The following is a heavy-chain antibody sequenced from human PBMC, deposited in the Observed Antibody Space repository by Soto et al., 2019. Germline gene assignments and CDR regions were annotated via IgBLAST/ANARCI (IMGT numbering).Heavy chain of an antibody. CDR1: GGSISGYY. CDR3: ARRYGTTFDY. D-gene: IGHD1-1*01. J-gene: IGHJ4*02. V-gene: IGHV4-59*08. CDR2: IYYSGST. Sequence: QVQLQESGPGPVKPSETLSLTCTVSGGSISGYYWSWIRQPPGKGLEWIGYIYYSGSTNYNPSLKSRVTISVDTSKNQFSLKLSSVTAADTAVYYCARRYGTTFDYWGLGTLVTVSS.